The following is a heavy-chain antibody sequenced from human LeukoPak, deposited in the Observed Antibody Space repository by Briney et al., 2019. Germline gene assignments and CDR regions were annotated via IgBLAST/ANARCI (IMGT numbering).Heavy chain of an antibody. V-gene: IGHV3-7*01. Sequence: GGSLRLSCAASGFTFSSYWMSWVRQAPGQGLEWVASIKQVGSEKYYVDSVKGRFTISRDNAKNSLYLQMTSLRAEDTAVYYCARDGMSRWELSTDSKPFDSWGQGTLVTVSS. CDR2: IKQVGSEK. J-gene: IGHJ4*02. CDR3: ARDGMSRWELSTDSKPFDS. CDR1: GFTFSSYW. D-gene: IGHD1-26*01.